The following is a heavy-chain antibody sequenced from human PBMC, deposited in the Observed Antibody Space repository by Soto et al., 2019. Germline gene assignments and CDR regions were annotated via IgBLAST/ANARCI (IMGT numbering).Heavy chain of an antibody. J-gene: IGHJ6*03. CDR3: AREVTTGIYRDYYYYMDV. CDR1: GFTVSSNY. Sequence: GGSLRLSCAASGFTVSSNYMSWVRQAPGKGLEWVSVIYSGGSTYYADSVKGRFTISRHNSKNTLYLQMNSLRAEDTAVYYCAREVTTGIYRDYYYYMDVWGKGTTVTVSS. CDR2: IYSGGST. D-gene: IGHD1-1*01. V-gene: IGHV3-53*04.